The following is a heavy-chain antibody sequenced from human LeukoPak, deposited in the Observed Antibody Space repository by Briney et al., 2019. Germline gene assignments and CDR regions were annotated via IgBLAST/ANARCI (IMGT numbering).Heavy chain of an antibody. CDR2: ISWNSGSI. CDR1: GFTFDDYA. CDR3: AKDISGTPGDV. Sequence: GGSLRLSCAASGFTFDDYAMHWVRQAPGKGLEWVSGISWNSGSIGYADSVKGRFTISRDNAKNSLYLQMNSLRAEDTALYYCAKDISGTPGDVWGKGTTVTVSS. D-gene: IGHD1-1*01. J-gene: IGHJ6*04. V-gene: IGHV3-9*01.